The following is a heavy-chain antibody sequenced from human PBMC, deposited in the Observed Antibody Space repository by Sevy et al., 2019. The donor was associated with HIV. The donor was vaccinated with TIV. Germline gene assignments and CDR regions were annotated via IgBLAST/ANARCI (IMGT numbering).Heavy chain of an antibody. D-gene: IGHD3-10*02. V-gene: IGHV4-39*01. CDR1: GGSISSSSYC. Sequence: SETLSLTYTVSGGSISSSSYCWAWVRQPPGKGLEWVGNIYYTGTTSYNSSLKSRVTISVDRSQNLFSLQLTSVTAADTALYFCARPMSERTYAMDVWGQGITVTVSS. J-gene: IGHJ6*02. CDR2: IYYTGTT. CDR3: ARPMSERTYAMDV.